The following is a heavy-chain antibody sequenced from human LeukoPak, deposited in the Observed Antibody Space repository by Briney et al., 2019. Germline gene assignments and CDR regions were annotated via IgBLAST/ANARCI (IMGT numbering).Heavy chain of an antibody. V-gene: IGHV4-4*07. CDR1: GGSISSYY. D-gene: IGHD1/OR15-1a*01. J-gene: IGHJ6*02. CDR3: ARQKWEQQGRDYYFNGLDV. CDR2: IYTSGST. Sequence: SETLSLTCTVSGGSISSYYWSWIRQPAGKGLEWIGRIYTSGSTNYNPSLKSRVTMSVDTSKNQFSLKLSSVTAADTAVYYCARQKWEQQGRDYYFNGLDVWGPGTTVIVSS.